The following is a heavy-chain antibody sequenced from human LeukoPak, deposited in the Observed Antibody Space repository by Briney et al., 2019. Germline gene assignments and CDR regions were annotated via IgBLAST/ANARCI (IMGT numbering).Heavy chain of an antibody. J-gene: IGHJ6*03. V-gene: IGHV4-38-2*02. CDR2: IFHTGST. Sequence: SETLSLTCTVSGYSISSGYYWAWIRQPPGKGLEWIGSIFHTGSTYHNPSLKSRVTISVDTSKNQFSLKLSSVTAADTAVYFCARGGRYMSASWYRSVYYYMDVWGKGTTVTVSS. D-gene: IGHD6-13*01. CDR1: GYSISSGYY. CDR3: ARGGRYMSASWYRSVYYYMDV.